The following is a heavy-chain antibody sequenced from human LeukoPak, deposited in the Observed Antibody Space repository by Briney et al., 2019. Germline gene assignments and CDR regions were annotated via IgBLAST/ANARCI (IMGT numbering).Heavy chain of an antibody. CDR2: ITHKSGTT. D-gene: IGHD3/OR15-3a*01. CDR3: ARALSWTTDSYYYMDV. Sequence: GASVKVSCKASGYSSTDYYIHWVRQAPGQGFEWMGWITHKSGTTKFAPKFQGRVTLTRDTSITTAYMELSSLRSEDTALYYCARALSWTTDSYYYMDVWGKGTTVTVSS. J-gene: IGHJ6*03. CDR1: GYSSTDYY. V-gene: IGHV1-2*02.